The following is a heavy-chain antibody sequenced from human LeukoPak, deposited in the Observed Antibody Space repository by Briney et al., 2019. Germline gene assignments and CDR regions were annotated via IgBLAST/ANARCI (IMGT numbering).Heavy chain of an antibody. CDR3: AKDRVPGGYYDFWSGYYSDFDY. J-gene: IGHJ4*02. V-gene: IGHV3-33*06. CDR1: GFTFSSYG. D-gene: IGHD3-3*01. CDR2: IWYDGSNK. Sequence: HPGGSLRLSCAASGFTFSSYGMHWVRQAPGKGLEGVAVIWYDGSNKYYADSVKGRFTISRDNSKNTLYLQMNSLRAEDTAVYYCAKDRVPGGYYDFWSGYYSDFDYWGQGTLVTVSS.